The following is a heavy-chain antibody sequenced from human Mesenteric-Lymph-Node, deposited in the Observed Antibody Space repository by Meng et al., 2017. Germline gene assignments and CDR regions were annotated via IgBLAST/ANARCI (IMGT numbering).Heavy chain of an antibody. Sequence: ASVKVSCKTTGYTFTSYGIGWLRQAPGQGLEWMGWISTHNGDTNYAQKLQGRVTMTTDTSTSTAYMELRSLRSDDTAVYYCARDSRDIVVVPAAIHDYWGQGTLVTVSS. J-gene: IGHJ4*02. CDR1: GYTFTSYG. D-gene: IGHD2-2*02. V-gene: IGHV1-18*01. CDR3: ARDSRDIVVVPAAIHDY. CDR2: ISTHNGDT.